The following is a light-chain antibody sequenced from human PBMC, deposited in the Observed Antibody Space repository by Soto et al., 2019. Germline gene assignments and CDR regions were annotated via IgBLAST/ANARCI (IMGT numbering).Light chain of an antibody. J-gene: IGLJ3*02. CDR3: SSYTSGSTRV. Sequence: QSALTQPASVSGSPGQSITISCTGTSSDVGGYNYVSWYQQHPGKAPKLMIYEVSNRPSGVSKRFSGSKSGDTDSLTISGLKAEDEADYYCSSYTSGSTRVFGGGTALTVL. CDR2: EVS. V-gene: IGLV2-14*01. CDR1: SSDVGGYNY.